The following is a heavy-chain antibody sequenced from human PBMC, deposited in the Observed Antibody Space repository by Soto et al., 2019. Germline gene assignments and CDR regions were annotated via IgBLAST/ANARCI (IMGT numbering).Heavy chain of an antibody. CDR1: GYTFTSYG. D-gene: IGHD4-17*01. Sequence: ASVKVSCKASGYTFTSYGISWVRQAPGQGLEWMGWVSACTGNTNYAQKLRGRVTMTRDTSTSAAYMGRRSLRSDDTAVYYCARGPLTTFTTVIEYFQHWGQGTLVTVSS. J-gene: IGHJ1*01. V-gene: IGHV1-18*01. CDR2: VSACTGNT. CDR3: ARGPLTTFTTVIEYFQH.